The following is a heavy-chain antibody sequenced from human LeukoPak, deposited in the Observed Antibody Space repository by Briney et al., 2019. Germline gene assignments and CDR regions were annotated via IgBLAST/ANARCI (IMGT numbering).Heavy chain of an antibody. CDR2: ISYDGSNK. CDR3: ARSYSRYCSSTSCYARRFDY. CDR1: GSTFSSYA. Sequence: PGGSLRLSCAASGSTFSSYAMHWVRQAPGKGLEWVAVISYDGSNKYYADSVKGRFTISRDNSKNTLYLQMNSLRAEDTAVYYCARSYSRYCSSTSCYARRFDYWGQGTLVTVSS. J-gene: IGHJ4*02. V-gene: IGHV3-30-3*01. D-gene: IGHD2-2*01.